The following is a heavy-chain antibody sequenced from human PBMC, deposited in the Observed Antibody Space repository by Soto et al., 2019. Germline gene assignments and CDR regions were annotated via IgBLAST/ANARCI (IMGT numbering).Heavy chain of an antibody. CDR2: ISGSGGST. V-gene: IGHV3-23*01. J-gene: IGHJ5*02. Sequence: GGSLRLSCAASGFTFSSYAMSWVRQAPGKGLEWVSAISGSGGSTYYADSVKGRFTISRDNSKNTLYLQMNSLRAEDTAVYYCAKDDEQLPEGSWFDPWGQGTLVTVSS. D-gene: IGHD6-6*01. CDR3: AKDDEQLPEGSWFDP. CDR1: GFTFSSYA.